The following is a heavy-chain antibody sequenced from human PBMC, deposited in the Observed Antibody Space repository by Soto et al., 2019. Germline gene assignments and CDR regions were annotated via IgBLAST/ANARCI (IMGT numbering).Heavy chain of an antibody. V-gene: IGHV1-46*03. J-gene: IGHJ4*02. CDR3: VRTIQPGTTTYFDY. D-gene: IGHD1-1*01. Sequence: GASVKGSCKASGYTFTSYFMHSVRQAPGQGLEWMGIINPSGGSTSYAQKFQGRVTMTRDTSTSTVYMELSSLKTEDTAVYSCVRTIQPGTTTYFDYWGQGTLVTVSS. CDR1: GYTFTSYF. CDR2: INPSGGST.